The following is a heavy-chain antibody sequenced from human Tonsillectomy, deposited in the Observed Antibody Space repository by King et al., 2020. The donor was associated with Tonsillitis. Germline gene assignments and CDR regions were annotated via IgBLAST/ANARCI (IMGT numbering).Heavy chain of an antibody. D-gene: IGHD4-23*01. CDR3: ASSYGGDSYDYYYGMDV. CDR1: GFTFSGYA. CDR2: ISSTGGST. Sequence: VQLVESGGGLVQPGGSLRLSCAASGFTFSGYAMHWVRQAPGKGLEYVSAISSTGGSTYYASSVKGRFTISRDNSKNTLYLQMGSLRAEDMAVYYCASSYGGDSYDYYYGMDVWGQGTTVTVSS. J-gene: IGHJ6*02. V-gene: IGHV3-64*01.